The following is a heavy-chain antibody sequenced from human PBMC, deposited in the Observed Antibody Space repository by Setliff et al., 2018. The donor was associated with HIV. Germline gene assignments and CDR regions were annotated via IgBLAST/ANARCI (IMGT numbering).Heavy chain of an antibody. J-gene: IGHJ3*02. CDR3: ARDRGVYCISSSCYSPVDAFDI. Sequence: ASVKVSCKASGGTFSSYPISWVRQAPGQGLEWMGWISAYNGNTNYAQKLQGRVTVTTDTSTSTAYMELRSLRSDGTAVYYCARDRGVYCISSSCYSPVDAFDIWGQGTMVTVSS. D-gene: IGHD2-2*01. V-gene: IGHV1-18*01. CDR1: GGTFSSYP. CDR2: ISAYNGNT.